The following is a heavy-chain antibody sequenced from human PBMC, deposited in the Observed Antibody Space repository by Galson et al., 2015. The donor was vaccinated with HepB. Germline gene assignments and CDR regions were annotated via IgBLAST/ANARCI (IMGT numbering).Heavy chain of an antibody. CDR3: AVDYDFWTAYYTGRTTY. D-gene: IGHD3-3*01. V-gene: IGHV3-21*01. J-gene: IGHJ4*02. Sequence: SLRLSCAASGFSFSSYSMSWVRQAPGKGLEWVSSIYSSSSYIDYADSVKGRFIISRDNAKNSLYLQMNSLRAEDTAVYYCAVDYDFWTAYYTGRTTYWGQGTLVTVSS. CDR2: IYSSSSYI. CDR1: GFSFSSYS.